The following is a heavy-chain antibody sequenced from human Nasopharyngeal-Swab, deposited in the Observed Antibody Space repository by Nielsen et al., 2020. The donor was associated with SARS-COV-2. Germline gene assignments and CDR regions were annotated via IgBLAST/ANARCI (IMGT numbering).Heavy chain of an antibody. Sequence: GGSLRLSCAASGFTFDDYGMSWVRQAPGKGLEWVSGINWNGGSTGYADSVKGRFTISRDNAKNSLYLQMNSLRAEDTAVYYCARTVKLVGSTTCYDYWGQGTLVTVSS. CDR3: ARTVKLVGSTTCYDY. CDR1: GFTFDDYG. CDR2: INWNGGST. D-gene: IGHD2-2*01. V-gene: IGHV3-20*04. J-gene: IGHJ4*02.